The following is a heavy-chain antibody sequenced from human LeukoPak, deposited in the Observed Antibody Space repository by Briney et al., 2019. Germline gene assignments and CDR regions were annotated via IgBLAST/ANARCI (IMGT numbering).Heavy chain of an antibody. CDR1: GGSISSGDYY. CDR2: IYYSGST. D-gene: IGHD3-10*01. CDR3: ARRITMVRGVITDAFDI. J-gene: IGHJ3*02. Sequence: SETLSLTCTVSGGSISSGDYYWSWIRQPPGKGLEWIEYIYYSGSTYYNPSLKSRVTISVDTSNNQFSQKLSSVTAADTAVYYCARRITMVRGVITDAFDIWGQGTMVTVSS. V-gene: IGHV4-30-4*01.